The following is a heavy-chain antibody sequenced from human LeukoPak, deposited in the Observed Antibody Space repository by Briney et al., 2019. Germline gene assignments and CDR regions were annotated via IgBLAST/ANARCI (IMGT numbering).Heavy chain of an antibody. V-gene: IGHV4-34*01. CDR2: GDHTGGT. J-gene: IGHJ6*02. CDR1: GGSFTGYY. CDR3: ARDAGAGYYYGMDV. D-gene: IGHD3-10*01. Sequence: SETLSLTCAVYGGSFTGYYWSWIRQPPGKGLEWIGEGDHTGGTKYNPSLKSRVTISADSSKNQFSLKLSSVTAADTAVYYCARDAGAGYYYGMDVWGQGTTVTVSS.